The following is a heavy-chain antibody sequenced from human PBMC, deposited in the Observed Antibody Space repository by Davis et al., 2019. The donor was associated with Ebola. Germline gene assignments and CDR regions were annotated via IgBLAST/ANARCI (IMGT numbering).Heavy chain of an antibody. Sequence: MPSETLSLTCAVYGGSFSGYYWSWIRQPPGKGLEWIGYIYYSGSTNYNPSLKSRVTISVDTSKNQFSLKLSSVTAADTAVYYCAGGPLIQPTQHWGQGTLVTVSS. V-gene: IGHV4-59*08. CDR2: IYYSGST. J-gene: IGHJ1*01. CDR3: AGGPLIQPTQH. D-gene: IGHD5-18*01. CDR1: GGSFSGYY.